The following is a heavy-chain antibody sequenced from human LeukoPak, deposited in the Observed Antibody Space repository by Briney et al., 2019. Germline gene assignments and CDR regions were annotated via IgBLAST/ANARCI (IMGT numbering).Heavy chain of an antibody. CDR3: ARHPDSVDY. CDR1: GGSISSSSYY. CDR2: IYYSGST. J-gene: IGHJ4*02. Sequence: KPSETLSLTCTVSGGSISSSSYYWGSIPQPPGKGLQWIGGIYYSGSTYYNPSLKSRVTISVDTSMNQFSLRLSSVTAADTAVYYCARHPDSVDYWGQGTLVTVSS. V-gene: IGHV4-39*01.